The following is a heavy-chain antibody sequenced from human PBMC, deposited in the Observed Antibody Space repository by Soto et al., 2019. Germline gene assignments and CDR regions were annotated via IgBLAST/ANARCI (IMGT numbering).Heavy chain of an antibody. CDR3: ARGRVRYSSSNYCVP. CDR1: GYTFTSYD. D-gene: IGHD6-6*01. J-gene: IGHJ5*02. Sequence: QVQLVQSGAEVKKPGASVKVSCKASGYTFTSYDINWVRQATGQGPEWMGWMNPDSGHTGYARKFRDRISMTRNTSITTAYMELPSLRSDDTAIYYCARGRVRYSSSNYCVPWGRGTLVTVSS. CDR2: MNPDSGHT. V-gene: IGHV1-8*01.